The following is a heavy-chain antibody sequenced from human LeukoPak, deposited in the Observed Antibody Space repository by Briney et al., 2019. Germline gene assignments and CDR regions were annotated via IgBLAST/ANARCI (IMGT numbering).Heavy chain of an antibody. D-gene: IGHD3-22*01. CDR1: GYTFTGYY. V-gene: IGHV1-2*02. CDR3: ARNYYDSSGAIDY. J-gene: IGHJ4*02. CDR2: INPNSGGT. Sequence: ASVKVSCKASGYTFTGYYMHWVRQAPGQGLEWMGWINPNSGGTNYAQKFQGRVTMTRDTSISTAYIELSRLRSDDTAVYYCARNYYDSSGAIDYRGQGTLVTVSS.